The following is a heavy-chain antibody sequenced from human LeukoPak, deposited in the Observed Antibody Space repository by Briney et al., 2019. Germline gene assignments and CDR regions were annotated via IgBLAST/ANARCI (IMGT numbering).Heavy chain of an antibody. D-gene: IGHD3-22*01. CDR2: ISAYNGNT. CDR3: ARTPTIYYDSSGRDWYFDL. V-gene: IGHV1-18*01. J-gene: IGHJ2*01. CDR1: GYTFTSYS. Sequence: GASVKVSCKASGYTFTSYSISWVRQAPGQGLEWMGWISAYNGNTNYAQKLQGRVTMTTDTSTSTAYMELRSLRSDDTAVYYCARTPTIYYDSSGRDWYFDLWGRGTLVTVSS.